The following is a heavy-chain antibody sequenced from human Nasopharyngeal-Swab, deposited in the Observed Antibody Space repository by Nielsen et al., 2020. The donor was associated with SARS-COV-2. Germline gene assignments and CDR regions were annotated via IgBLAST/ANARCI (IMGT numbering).Heavy chain of an antibody. D-gene: IGHD2-21*01. J-gene: IGHJ4*02. CDR3: ARGGIPPHFRSYFDY. CDR2: INPSGGST. Sequence: ASVKVSCKASGYTFTSYYMHWVRQATGQGLEWMGIINPSGGSTSYAQKFQGRVTMTRDTSTSTVYMELSSLRSEDTAVYYCARGGIPPHFRSYFDYWGQGTLVTVSS. CDR1: GYTFTSYY. V-gene: IGHV1-46*01.